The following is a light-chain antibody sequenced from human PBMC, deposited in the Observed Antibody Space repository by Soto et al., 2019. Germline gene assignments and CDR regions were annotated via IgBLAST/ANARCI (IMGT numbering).Light chain of an antibody. CDR3: QSYDSSLSGWV. V-gene: IGLV1-40*01. CDR2: GNS. J-gene: IGLJ3*02. CDR1: SSNVGAGYD. Sequence: QPVLTQPPSVSGAPGQRVTISSTGSSSNVGAGYDVHWYQQLPGTAPKFLIYGNSNRPSGVPDRFSGSKSGTSASLAITGLQAEDEADYYCQSYDSSLSGWVFGGGTKLTVL.